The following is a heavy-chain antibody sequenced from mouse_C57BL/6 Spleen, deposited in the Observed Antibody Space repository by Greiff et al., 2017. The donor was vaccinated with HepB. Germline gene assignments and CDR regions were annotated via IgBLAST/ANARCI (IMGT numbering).Heavy chain of an antibody. CDR3: ARSEGNFYAMDY. V-gene: IGHV1-52*01. CDR1: GYTFTSYW. Sequence: QVQLQQPGAELVRPGSSVKLSCKASGYTFTSYWMHWVKQRPIQGLEWIGNIDPSDSETHYNQKFKDKATLTIDKSTSTAYMQLSSLTSEDSAVYYCARSEGNFYAMDYWGQGTSVTVSS. J-gene: IGHJ4*01. CDR2: IDPSDSET.